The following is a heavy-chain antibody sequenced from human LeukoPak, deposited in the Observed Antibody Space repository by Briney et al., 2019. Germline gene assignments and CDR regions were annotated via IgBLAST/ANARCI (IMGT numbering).Heavy chain of an antibody. CDR2: INHSGYT. J-gene: IGHJ4*02. D-gene: IGHD5-24*01. CDR3: TRMAAGHDY. CDR1: GVSFDDYY. V-gene: IGHV4-34*01. Sequence: SETLSLTCAVSGVSFDDYYWSWVRQAPGKGLEWIGEINHSGYTNDSPSLKSRVTLSIDTSRKQFSLNLRSVTVADTGIYYCTRMAAGHDYWGQGTLVTVSS.